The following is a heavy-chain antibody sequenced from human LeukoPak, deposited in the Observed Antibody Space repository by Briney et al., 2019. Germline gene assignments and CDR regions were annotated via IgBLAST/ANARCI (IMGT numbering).Heavy chain of an antibody. J-gene: IGHJ5*02. CDR3: ARRDIVVVTAILYNWFDP. CDR1: GGTFSSYA. D-gene: IGHD2-21*02. V-gene: IGHV1-8*02. Sequence: ASVKVSCKASGGTFSSYAISWVRQAPGQGLEWMGWMNPNSGNTGYAQKFQGRVTMTRNTSISTAYMELSSLRSEDTAVYYCARRDIVVVTAILYNWFDPWGQGTLVTVSS. CDR2: MNPNSGNT.